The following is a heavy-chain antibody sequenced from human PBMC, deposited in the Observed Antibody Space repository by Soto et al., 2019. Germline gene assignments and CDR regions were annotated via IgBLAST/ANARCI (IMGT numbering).Heavy chain of an antibody. D-gene: IGHD3-16*01. CDR3: ARELVYDCVWGNPTHWYFDL. Sequence: QVQLVQSGAEVKKPGSSVKVSCKASGGTFSSYAISWVRQAPGQGLEWMGGIIPIFGTANYAQKFQGRVTITADESTSTAYMELSSLRSEDTAVYYCARELVYDCVWGNPTHWYFDLWGRGTLVTVSS. CDR1: GGTFSSYA. CDR2: IIPIFGTA. V-gene: IGHV1-69*12. J-gene: IGHJ2*01.